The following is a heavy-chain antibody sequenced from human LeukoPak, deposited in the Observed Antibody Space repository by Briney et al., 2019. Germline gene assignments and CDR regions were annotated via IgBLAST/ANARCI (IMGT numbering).Heavy chain of an antibody. CDR1: GFTFSSYA. CDR3: AKDRNRGYSYGLFDY. Sequence: PGGSLRLSCAASGFTFSSYAMSWVRQAPGKGLECVSAISGSGGSTYYADSVKGRFNSSTDYSKNTRYLQMNSLKAEDEGVYYCAKDRNRGYSYGLFDYWGQGTLVTVSS. D-gene: IGHD5-18*01. V-gene: IGHV3-23*01. J-gene: IGHJ4*02. CDR2: ISGSGGST.